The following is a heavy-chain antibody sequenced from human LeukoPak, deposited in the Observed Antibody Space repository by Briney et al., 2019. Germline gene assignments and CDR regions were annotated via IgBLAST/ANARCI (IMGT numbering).Heavy chain of an antibody. CDR2: ISAYNGNT. D-gene: IGHD2-21*02. CDR1: GYTFTSYG. CDR3: ARVPSTVNWFDP. J-gene: IGHJ5*02. V-gene: IGHV1-18*01. Sequence: ASVTVSCKASGYTFTSYGISWVRQAPGQGLEWMGWISAYNGNTNYAQKLQGRVTMTTDTSTSTAYMELRSLRSDDTAVYYCARVPSTVNWFDPWGQGTLVTVSS.